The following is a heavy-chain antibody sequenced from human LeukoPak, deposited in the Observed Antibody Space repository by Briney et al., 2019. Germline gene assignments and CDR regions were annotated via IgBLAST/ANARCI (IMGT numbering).Heavy chain of an antibody. V-gene: IGHV1-2*02. J-gene: IGHJ5*02. CDR2: TNPNSGGT. D-gene: IGHD2-15*01. Sequence: ASVKVSCKASGYTFTGYYIHWVRQAPGQGLEWMGWTNPNSGGTNYAQKFQGRVTMTRDTSISTAYMELSRLRSDDTAVYYCARDRRAQGSYNWFDPWGQGTLVTVSS. CDR3: ARDRRAQGSYNWFDP. CDR1: GYTFTGYY.